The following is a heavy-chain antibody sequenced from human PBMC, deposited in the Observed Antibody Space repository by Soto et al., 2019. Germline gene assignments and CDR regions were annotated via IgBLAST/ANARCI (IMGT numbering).Heavy chain of an antibody. CDR1: GGTFSSYA. J-gene: IGHJ6*02. Sequence: SVKVSCKASGGTFSSYAISWVRQAPGQGLEWMGGIIPIFGTANYAQKFQGRVTITADESTSTAYMELSSLRSEDTAVYYCATARDYYYGMDVWGQGTTVTVSS. CDR2: IIPIFGTA. V-gene: IGHV1-69*13. CDR3: ATARDYYYGMDV.